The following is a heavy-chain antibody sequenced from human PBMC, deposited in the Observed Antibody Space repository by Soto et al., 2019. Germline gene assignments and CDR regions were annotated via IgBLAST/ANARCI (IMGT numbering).Heavy chain of an antibody. D-gene: IGHD3-10*01. CDR2: IWYDGSQK. CDR3: ARDLGEFPDYYYYGMDV. CDR1: GFSFSSYG. Sequence: QVQLVESGGGVVQPGGSLRLSCAASGFSFSSYGIHWVRQAPGKGLEWVALIWYDGSQKYYADSVKGRFTISRDNSKNTLSLQMNSLRVEDTAVYYCARDLGEFPDYYYYGMDVWGQGTTVTVSS. V-gene: IGHV3-33*01. J-gene: IGHJ6*02.